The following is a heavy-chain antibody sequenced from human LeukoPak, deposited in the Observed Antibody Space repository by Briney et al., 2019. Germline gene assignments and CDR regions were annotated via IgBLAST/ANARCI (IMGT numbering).Heavy chain of an antibody. Sequence: GASVKVSCKASEYTFTSYYMHWVRQAPGQGLEWMGIINPSGGSTSYAQKFQGRVTMTRDTSTSTVYMELSNLRSEDTAVYYCARGAGIVVVPAAMSNWFDPWGQGTLVTVSS. CDR2: INPSGGST. CDR1: EYTFTSYY. D-gene: IGHD2-2*01. J-gene: IGHJ5*02. V-gene: IGHV1-46*01. CDR3: ARGAGIVVVPAAMSNWFDP.